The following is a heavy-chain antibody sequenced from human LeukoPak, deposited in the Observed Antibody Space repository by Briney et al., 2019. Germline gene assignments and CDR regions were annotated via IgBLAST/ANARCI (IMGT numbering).Heavy chain of an antibody. CDR1: GFTFGDYA. D-gene: IGHD1/OR15-1a*01. V-gene: IGHV3-48*04. CDR2: IVSFSSPV. J-gene: IGHJ4*02. CDR3: ARFLNNYTYADY. Sequence: GGSLRLSCAASGFTFGDYAMIWVRQTPGKGLEWLSYIVSFSSPVYYADSVKGRFTISRDNAKNSLYLQMNGLRAEDTAMYYCARFLNNYTYADYWGQGTLVTVSS.